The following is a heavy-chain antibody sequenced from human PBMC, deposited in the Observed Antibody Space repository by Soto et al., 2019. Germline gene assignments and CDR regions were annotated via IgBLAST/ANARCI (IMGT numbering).Heavy chain of an antibody. CDR2: IYHSGST. CDR1: GGSISSGGYY. D-gene: IGHD4-17*01. Sequence: SETLSLTCTVSGGSISSGGYYWSWIRLHPGKGLEWIGYIYHSGSTNYSPSLQSRVTISVDRSKNQFSLKLSSVTAADTAVYYCARASTTVTTLDYWGPGTLVTVSS. J-gene: IGHJ4*02. CDR3: ARASTTVTTLDY. V-gene: IGHV4-30-2*01.